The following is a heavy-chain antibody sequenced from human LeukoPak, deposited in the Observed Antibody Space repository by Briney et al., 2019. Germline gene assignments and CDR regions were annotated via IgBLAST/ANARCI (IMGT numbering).Heavy chain of an antibody. Sequence: PSETLSLTCTVSGYSITSGYYWGWIRQPPGKRLEWIGSIYPSGSIFYNPSLKSRVTMSADTSRNQFYLKLDSMTAADTAVYYCASPRDVAVVVGATAGYFDLWGRGTLVTVSS. CDR3: ASPRDVAVVVGATAGYFDL. CDR1: GYSITSGYY. CDR2: IYPSGSI. D-gene: IGHD2-15*01. J-gene: IGHJ2*01. V-gene: IGHV4-38-2*02.